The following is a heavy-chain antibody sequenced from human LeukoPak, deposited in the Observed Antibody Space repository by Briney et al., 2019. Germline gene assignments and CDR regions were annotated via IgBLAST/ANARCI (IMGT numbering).Heavy chain of an antibody. D-gene: IGHD1-1*01. CDR1: GGSISSGDYY. CDR3: ASSRNGGDYFDY. V-gene: IGHV4-30-4*01. CDR2: IYYSGST. Sequence: NPSQTLSLTCTVSGGSISSGDYYWSWIRQPPGKGLEWIGYIYYSGSTYYNPSLKSRFTISVDTSKNQFSLKLSSVTAADTAVYYCASSRNGGDYFDYWGQGTLVTVSS. J-gene: IGHJ4*02.